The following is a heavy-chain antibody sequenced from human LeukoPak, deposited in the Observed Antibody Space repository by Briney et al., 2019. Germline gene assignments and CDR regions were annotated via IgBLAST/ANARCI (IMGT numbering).Heavy chain of an antibody. D-gene: IGHD5-18*01. J-gene: IGHJ4*02. CDR2: IYYSGIT. Sequence: SETLSLTCTVSGGSIGNYYWSWIRQPPGKGLEWLGYIYYSGITNYNPSLKSRVTISVDTSKNQFSLKLSSVTAADTAVYYCARVAVDTAMPNFDYWGQGTLVTLSS. V-gene: IGHV4-59*12. CDR1: GGSIGNYY. CDR3: ARVAVDTAMPNFDY.